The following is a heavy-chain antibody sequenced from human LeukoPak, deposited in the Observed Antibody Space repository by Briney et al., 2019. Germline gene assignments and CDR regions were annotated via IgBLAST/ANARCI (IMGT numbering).Heavy chain of an antibody. CDR2: ISYDGSNK. Sequence: GRSLRLSCAASGFTFSSYGMHWVRQAPGKGLEWVAVISYDGSNKYYADSVKGRFTISRDNSKNTLYLQMNSLRAEDTAVYYCAKENEEGDSSSWYFAFDIWGQGTMVTVSS. J-gene: IGHJ3*02. V-gene: IGHV3-30*18. CDR1: GFTFSSYG. D-gene: IGHD6-13*01. CDR3: AKENEEGDSSSWYFAFDI.